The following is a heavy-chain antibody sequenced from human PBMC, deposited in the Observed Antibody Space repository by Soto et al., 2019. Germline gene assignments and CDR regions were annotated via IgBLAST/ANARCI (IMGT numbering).Heavy chain of an antibody. CDR1: GGTFSSYT. D-gene: IGHD6-13*01. CDR2: IIPILGIA. CDR3: SRARGPLAY. J-gene: IGHJ4*02. V-gene: IGHV1-69*02. Sequence: SVKLSCKASGGTFSSYTISWVRQAPGQGLEWMGRIIPILGIANYAQKFQGRVTITADKSTSTAYMELSSLRSEDTDVYYCSRARGPLAYWGQGTLVTVSS.